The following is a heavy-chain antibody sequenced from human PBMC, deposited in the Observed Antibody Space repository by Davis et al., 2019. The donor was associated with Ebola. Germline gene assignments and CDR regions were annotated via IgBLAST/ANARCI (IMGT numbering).Heavy chain of an antibody. J-gene: IGHJ4*02. V-gene: IGHV4-39*02. CDR2: LFYTGTT. D-gene: IGHD2-15*01. Sequence: SETLSLTCSVSGGSIGSSNYYCSWLRQPPGKGLEWIGSLFYTGTTYFNPSLNSRVAVSVDTSRNHFSLKPSSVTATDTAIYYCAIQVVGQTRIFDFWGQGTLVTVSS. CDR3: AIQVVGQTRIFDF. CDR1: GGSIGSSNYY.